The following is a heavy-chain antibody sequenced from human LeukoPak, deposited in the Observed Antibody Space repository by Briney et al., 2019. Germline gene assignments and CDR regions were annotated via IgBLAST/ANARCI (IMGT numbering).Heavy chain of an antibody. D-gene: IGHD3-10*01. Sequence: PGGSLTLSCAASGFTFSIYAMSWVRHLHGNGMEWDSGFSGMVDRTFYGNSRREWLTICRNNSENTPYLRTNSLRTEDTAVYFCAKGLYYYKSGSFDYWGQGTLVTVSS. V-gene: IGHV3-23*01. J-gene: IGHJ4*02. CDR3: AKGLYYYKSGSFDY. CDR2: FSGMVDRT. CDR1: GFTFSIYA.